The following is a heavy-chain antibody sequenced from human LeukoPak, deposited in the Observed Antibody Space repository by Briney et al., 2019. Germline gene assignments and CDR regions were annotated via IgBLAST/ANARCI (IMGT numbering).Heavy chain of an antibody. V-gene: IGHV3-33*01. Sequence: GGSLRLSCAAAGFTFGDFGMHWVRQAPGKGLEWLALIWKDGSDEFYADSVKGRFTISRDNSRNTLSLQMNSLRGEDTAVYYCAREEAFQLEASLDQWGQGTLVTVSS. CDR2: IWKDGSDE. CDR1: GFTFGDFG. CDR3: AREEAFQLEASLDQ. D-gene: IGHD3-3*01. J-gene: IGHJ4*02.